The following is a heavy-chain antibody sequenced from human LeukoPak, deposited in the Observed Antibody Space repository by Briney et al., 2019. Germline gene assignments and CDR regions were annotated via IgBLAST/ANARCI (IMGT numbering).Heavy chain of an antibody. D-gene: IGHD3-10*01. CDR1: GFTFSRYS. V-gene: IGHV3-21*01. Sequence: GSLRLSCAASGFTFSRYSMNWVRQAPGKGLEWVSSISDGSSYIYYADSVKGRFTISRDNAKNSLYLHMNSLRADDTAVYYCARDHYGSGRYGMDVWGQGTTVTVSS. CDR2: ISDGSSYI. CDR3: ARDHYGSGRYGMDV. J-gene: IGHJ6*02.